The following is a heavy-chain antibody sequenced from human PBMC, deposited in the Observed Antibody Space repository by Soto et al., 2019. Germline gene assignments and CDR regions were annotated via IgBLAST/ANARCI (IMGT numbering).Heavy chain of an antibody. CDR2: ISGHNGNT. CDR1: GYTFTSYG. CDR3: ARDLGGFPDY. Sequence: QVQLVQSGAEVKKPGASVKVSCKASGYTFTSYGISWVRQAPGQGLEWMGWISGHNGNTYFAQKLQGRVTMTTDTSTSTAYMDLRSLRSHDTAVYYCARDLGGFPDYWGQGTLVTVSS. J-gene: IGHJ4*02. V-gene: IGHV1-18*01. D-gene: IGHD5-12*01.